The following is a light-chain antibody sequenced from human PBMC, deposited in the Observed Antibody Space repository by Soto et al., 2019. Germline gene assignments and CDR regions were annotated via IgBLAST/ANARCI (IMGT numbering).Light chain of an antibody. CDR3: QQRSNWPRT. CDR2: DAS. V-gene: IGKV3-11*01. CDR1: QRVSTY. Sequence: EIVLTQSPATLSLSPGERATLSCRASQRVSTYLAWYQQKPGQAPRLLIYDASNRATGTPARFSGSGSGTDVTLTISRLESEDFAVYYCQQRSNWPRTFGQGTKLEIK. J-gene: IGKJ2*01.